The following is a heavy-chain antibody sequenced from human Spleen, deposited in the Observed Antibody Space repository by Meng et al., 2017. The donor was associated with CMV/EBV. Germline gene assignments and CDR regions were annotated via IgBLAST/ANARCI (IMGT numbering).Heavy chain of an antibody. CDR2: IRFPGNNK. D-gene: IGHD4-17*01. V-gene: IGHV3-30*02. J-gene: IGHJ4*02. CDR3: AKDNGDNALGY. Sequence: GESLKISCAASGFTFSSYGMHWVRQAPGRGLEWVAFIRFPGNNKFYADSVKGRFTISGDNSSNTLYVQMNSLRAEDTAVYYCAKDNGDNALGYWGQGTLVTVSS. CDR1: GFTFSSYG.